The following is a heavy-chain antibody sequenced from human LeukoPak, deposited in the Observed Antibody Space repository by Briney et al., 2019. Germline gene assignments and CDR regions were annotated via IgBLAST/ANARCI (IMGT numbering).Heavy chain of an antibody. V-gene: IGHV3-30*04. Sequence: GRSLRLSCAASGFPANTYAFHWVRQAPGKGLEWVAVISYDGRNKNYAESVKGRFTISRDNSNNTLYLQMDSLRVEDTAVYYCARDWGDYRDYVGNYWGQGARVTVSS. CDR3: ARDWGDYRDYVGNY. CDR1: GFPANTYA. J-gene: IGHJ4*02. CDR2: ISYDGRNK. D-gene: IGHD4-17*01.